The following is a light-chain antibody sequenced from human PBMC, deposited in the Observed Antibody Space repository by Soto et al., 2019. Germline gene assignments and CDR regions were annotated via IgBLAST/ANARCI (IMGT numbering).Light chain of an antibody. V-gene: IGKV1-39*01. CDR3: QQSYSTPRT. CDR1: ENIPGY. CDR2: AAS. J-gene: IGKJ1*01. Sequence: DIQMTQSPSTLSGSVGDRVTITCRASENIPGYLSWYQQKPGKAPKLLIYAASRLQSGVPSRFSGSESGTDFTLTISSLQPEDFATYYCQQSYSTPRTFGQGTKVEIK.